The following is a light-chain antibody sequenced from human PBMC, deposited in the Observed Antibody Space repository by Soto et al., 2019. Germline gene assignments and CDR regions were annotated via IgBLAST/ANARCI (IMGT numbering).Light chain of an antibody. CDR2: DAS. J-gene: IGKJ4*02. CDR3: QQYDSYPPT. V-gene: IGKV1-5*01. CDR1: QVISSW. Sequence: THICQSRPTQYASVRDTVTVTSGASQVISSWLAWYQQKPGKAPKLLIYDASSLESGVPSRFSGSGSGTEFTLTISRLQPEDFATYYCQQYDSYPPTFGEGTKVDIK.